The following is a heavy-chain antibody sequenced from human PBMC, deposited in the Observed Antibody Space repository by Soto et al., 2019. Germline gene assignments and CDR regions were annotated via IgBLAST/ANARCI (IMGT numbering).Heavy chain of an antibody. J-gene: IGHJ2*01. CDR3: ARGMQGSRYFDL. CDR1: GFILSSYW. V-gene: IGHV3-74*01. Sequence: EVQLVESGGGLVQPGGSLRLSCAASGFILSSYWMHWVRQAPGKGLVWVSRITNDGSSTTYADSVKGRFTISRDNAKNTLYLQMNSLRAEDPAVYYCARGMQGSRYFDLWGRGTLVTVSS. CDR2: ITNDGSST.